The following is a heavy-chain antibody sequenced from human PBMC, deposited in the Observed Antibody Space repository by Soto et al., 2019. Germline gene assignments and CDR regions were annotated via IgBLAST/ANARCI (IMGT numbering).Heavy chain of an antibody. D-gene: IGHD6-6*01. CDR1: GGSISSGGYY. Sequence: SETLSLTCTVSGGSISSGGYYWSWIRQHPGKGLEWIGYIYYSGSTYYNPSLKSRVTISVDTSKNQFSLKLSSVTAADTAVYYCASSSSIAAPDYYYYGMDVWGQGTTVTVSS. CDR2: IYYSGST. CDR3: ASSSSIAAPDYYYYGMDV. J-gene: IGHJ6*02. V-gene: IGHV4-31*03.